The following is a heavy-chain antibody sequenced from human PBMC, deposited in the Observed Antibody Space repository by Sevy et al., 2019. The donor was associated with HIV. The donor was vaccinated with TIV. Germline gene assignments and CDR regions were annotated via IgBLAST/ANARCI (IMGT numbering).Heavy chain of an antibody. J-gene: IGHJ6*02. CDR3: ARHRPQVVVIIPGSGYHYGVDF. D-gene: IGHD3-3*01. V-gene: IGHV1-18*01. CDR1: GYSFNMYG. CDR2: ISAYTGDT. Sequence: ASVKVSCKTSGYSFNMYGISWVRQAPGQGLEWMGWISAYTGDTDYRQMFRGRVTMTTDASTNTAYMELRRLTSDDTAVYYCARHRPQVVVIIPGSGYHYGVDFWGQGTMVTVSS.